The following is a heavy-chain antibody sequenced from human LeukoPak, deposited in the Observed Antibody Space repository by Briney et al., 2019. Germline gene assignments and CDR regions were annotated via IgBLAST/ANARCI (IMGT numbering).Heavy chain of an antibody. D-gene: IGHD3-10*01. CDR3: VVGELFGYFDY. CDR2: IYYSGST. V-gene: IGHV4-59*01. Sequence: SETLSLTCTVSGGSISSYYWSWIRQPPGKGLEWIGYIYYSGSTNYNPSLKSRVTISVDTSKNQFSLKLSSVTAADTAVHYCVVGELFGYFDYWGQGTLVTVSS. J-gene: IGHJ4*02. CDR1: GGSISSYY.